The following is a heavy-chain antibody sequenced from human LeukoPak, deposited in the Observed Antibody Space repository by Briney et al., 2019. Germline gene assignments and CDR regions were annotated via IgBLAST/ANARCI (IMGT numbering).Heavy chain of an antibody. V-gene: IGHV7-4-1*02. Sequence: ASVKVSCKASGGTFSSYAISWARQAPGQGLEYMGWIRTNTGSPAYAQGFTGRFVFSLDTSVNTAYLQISSLKAEDTAVYYCAKDLDSAAFDIWGQGTMVTVSS. J-gene: IGHJ3*02. D-gene: IGHD2-15*01. CDR1: GGTFSSYA. CDR3: AKDLDSAAFDI. CDR2: IRTNTGSP.